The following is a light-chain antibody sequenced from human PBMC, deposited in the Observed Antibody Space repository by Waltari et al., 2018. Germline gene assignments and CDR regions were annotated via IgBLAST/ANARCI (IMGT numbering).Light chain of an antibody. CDR1: SSDVGGYNY. Sequence: QSALTQPASVSGSPGQSITISCTGTSSDVGGYNYVSWYQHHPGKAPKLMIYEVSNRPSGVSTRFSGSKSGNTATLTISGLQAEDEAHYYCSSYTSSISWVFGGGTKLTGL. CDR3: SSYTSSISWV. CDR2: EVS. J-gene: IGLJ3*02. V-gene: IGLV2-14*01.